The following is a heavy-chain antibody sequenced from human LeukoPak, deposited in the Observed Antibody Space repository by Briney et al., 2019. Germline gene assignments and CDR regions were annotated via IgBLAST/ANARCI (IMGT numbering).Heavy chain of an antibody. Sequence: PGGSLRLTCAASGFTFSNAWMSWVRQAPGKGLEWVSGISWNSGSIGYADSVKGRFTISRDNAKNSLYLQMNSLRAEDTALYYCAKEPRSSSGSHHFDYWGQGTLVTVSS. V-gene: IGHV3-9*01. D-gene: IGHD3-22*01. J-gene: IGHJ4*02. CDR3: AKEPRSSSGSHHFDY. CDR1: GFTFSNAW. CDR2: ISWNSGSI.